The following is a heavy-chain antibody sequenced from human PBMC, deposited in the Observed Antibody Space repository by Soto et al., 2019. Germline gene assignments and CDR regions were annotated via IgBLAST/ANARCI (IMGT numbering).Heavy chain of an antibody. CDR2: IYPNDSNI. D-gene: IGHD3-16*02. CDR3: ARGNIANWFGP. CDR1: GYTFTRYC. Sequence: GESLKISCKGSGYTFTRYCIGWVRQRPGKGLEWMGIIYPNDSNIRYTPSVQGQVTMSVDKSISTAYLQWSSLRASDTAIYFCARGNIANWFGPWGQGTPVTVSS. V-gene: IGHV5-51*01. J-gene: IGHJ5*02.